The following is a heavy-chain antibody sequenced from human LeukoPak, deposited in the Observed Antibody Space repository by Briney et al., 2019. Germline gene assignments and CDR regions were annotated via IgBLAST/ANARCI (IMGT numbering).Heavy chain of an antibody. Sequence: GGSLRLSCAASGFTFSSYAMSWVRQAPGKGLEWVSAISGSGGSTYYADSVKGRFTISRDNSKNTLYLQMDSLRAEDTAVYYCAKLLLVVVPAAIGYWGQGTLVTVSS. J-gene: IGHJ4*02. CDR2: ISGSGGST. V-gene: IGHV3-23*01. D-gene: IGHD2-2*02. CDR3: AKLLLVVVPAAIGY. CDR1: GFTFSSYA.